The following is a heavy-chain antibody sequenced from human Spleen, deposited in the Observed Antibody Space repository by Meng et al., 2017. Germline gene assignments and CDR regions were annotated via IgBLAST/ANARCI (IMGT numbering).Heavy chain of an antibody. V-gene: IGHV2-5*02. J-gene: IGHJ4*02. CDR1: GYSLSTSGVG. Sequence: QLTPKESSPTMVKPTETRTLTCSFAGYSLSTSGVGVGWIRQSPVKALEWLALIYWDDDRRYSPSPKHLLTSTKNTIKAQVVITMPKINTMGTATYYCVHRPVTDPGYVYLGYRCQVTLVTVSS. CDR3: VHRPVTDPGYVYLGY. CDR2: IYWDDDR. D-gene: IGHD2-21*02.